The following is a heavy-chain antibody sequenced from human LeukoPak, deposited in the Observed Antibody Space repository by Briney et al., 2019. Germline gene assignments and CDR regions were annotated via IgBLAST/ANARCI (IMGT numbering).Heavy chain of an antibody. CDR2: ISYDGSNK. V-gene: IGHV3-30*18. Sequence: GGSLRLSCAPSGFTFSSYGMHWVRQAPGKGLEWVAVISYDGSNKYYADSVKGRFTISRDNSKNTLYLQMNSLRAEDTAVYYCAKDKSSSWYYFDYWGQGTLVTVSS. D-gene: IGHD6-13*01. J-gene: IGHJ4*02. CDR3: AKDKSSSWYYFDY. CDR1: GFTFSSYG.